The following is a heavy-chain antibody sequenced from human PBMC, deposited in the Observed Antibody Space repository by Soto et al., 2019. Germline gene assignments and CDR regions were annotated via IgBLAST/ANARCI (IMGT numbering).Heavy chain of an antibody. Sequence: QVHLVQSGAEVKKPGASVRVSCEASGYRFTTYYIHWVRQAPGQGLEWMGRMNIDTGGTTYAQKFQGRVTMNRDTSISTAYMEVSSVKSDDTAMYYCARDGNFAFRGYSFAFDFWGQGTLVTVSS. V-gene: IGHV1-2*06. CDR2: MNIDTGGT. CDR1: GYRFTTYY. D-gene: IGHD5-18*01. J-gene: IGHJ4*02. CDR3: ARDGNFAFRGYSFAFDF.